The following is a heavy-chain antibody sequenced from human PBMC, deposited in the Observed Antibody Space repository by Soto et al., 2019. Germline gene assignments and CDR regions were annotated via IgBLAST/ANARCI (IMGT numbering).Heavy chain of an antibody. CDR3: ARELSAFGMDV. CDR1: GFTFSTYW. J-gene: IGHJ6*02. Sequence: GSLRLSYAASGFTFSTYWMHWVRQAPGSGLVWVSRLNSDGSGTDYADSVKGRFTISRDDAKNTLYLQMNSLRAEDTAIYYCARELSAFGMDVWGQGTTVTVSS. V-gene: IGHV3-74*01. CDR2: LNSDGSGT. D-gene: IGHD3-16*02.